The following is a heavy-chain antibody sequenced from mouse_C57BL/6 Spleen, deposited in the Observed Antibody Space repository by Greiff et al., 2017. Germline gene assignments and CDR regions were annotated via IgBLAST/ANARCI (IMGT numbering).Heavy chain of an antibody. J-gene: IGHJ2*01. CDR1: GFNIKDYY. CDR2: IDPEDGDT. Sequence: EVQVVESGAELVRPGASVKLSCTASGFNIKDYYMHWVKQRPEQGLEWIGRIDPEDGDTEYAPKFQGKATMTADTSSNTAYLQLSSLTSEDTAVYYCTPDYYGSSYEGYFDYWGQGTTLTVSS. V-gene: IGHV14-1*01. CDR3: TPDYYGSSYEGYFDY. D-gene: IGHD1-1*01.